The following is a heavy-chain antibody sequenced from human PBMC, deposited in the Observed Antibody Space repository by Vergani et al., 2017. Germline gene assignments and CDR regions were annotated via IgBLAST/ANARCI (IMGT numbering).Heavy chain of an antibody. V-gene: IGHV4-34*01. CDR2: INHSGST. D-gene: IGHD3-16*02. Sequence: QVQLQQWGAGLLKPSETLSLTCAVYGGSFSGYYWSWIRQPPGKGLEWIGEINHSGSTNYNPSLKSRVTISVDTSKNQFSLKLRAVTAADTAVYYCARVGYDYVWGSYRYWWFDPWGQGTLVTVSS. CDR1: GGSFSGYY. CDR3: ARVGYDYVWGSYRYWWFDP. J-gene: IGHJ5*02.